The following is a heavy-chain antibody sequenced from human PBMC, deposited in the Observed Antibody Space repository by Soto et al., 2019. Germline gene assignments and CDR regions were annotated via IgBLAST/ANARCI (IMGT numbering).Heavy chain of an antibody. D-gene: IGHD5-12*01. V-gene: IGHV3-21*01. Sequence: PGGSLRLSCAASGFTFSSYTINWVRQAPGKGLECVSSISSSSNYIYYADSVKGRFTISRDNAKNSLYLQMNSLRAEDTAVYYFARGYSGYDLWGQGTMVTVSS. J-gene: IGHJ4*02. CDR1: GFTFSSYT. CDR3: ARGYSGYDL. CDR2: ISSSSNYI.